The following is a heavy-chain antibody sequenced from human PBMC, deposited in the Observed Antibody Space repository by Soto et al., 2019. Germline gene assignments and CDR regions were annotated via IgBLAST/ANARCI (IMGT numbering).Heavy chain of an antibody. V-gene: IGHV4-31*03. CDR2: IYYRGSS. D-gene: IGHD6-19*01. J-gene: IGHJ4*02. Sequence: QVQLQESGPGLVKPSQTLSLTCTVSGGSISSGNYYWSWIRQHPGKGLEWIGYIYYRGSSHYNPSLKSRVTISVDTSQNQFSLKLTSVTAADTAVYYCATTQSISGWYDYWGQGTLVTVSS. CDR3: ATTQSISGWYDY. CDR1: GGSISSGNYY.